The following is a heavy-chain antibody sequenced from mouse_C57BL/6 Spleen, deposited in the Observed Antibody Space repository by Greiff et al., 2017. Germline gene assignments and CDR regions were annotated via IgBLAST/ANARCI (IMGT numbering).Heavy chain of an antibody. Sequence: VKLVESGPELVKPGASVKLSCKASGYTFTSYDINWVKQRPGPGLEWIGWIYPRDGSTKYNEKFKGKATLTVDTSSSTAYMELHSLTSEDSAVYFCAREGGDAMDYWGQGTSVTVSS. J-gene: IGHJ4*01. CDR1: GYTFTSYD. CDR2: IYPRDGST. CDR3: AREGGDAMDY. V-gene: IGHV1-85*01.